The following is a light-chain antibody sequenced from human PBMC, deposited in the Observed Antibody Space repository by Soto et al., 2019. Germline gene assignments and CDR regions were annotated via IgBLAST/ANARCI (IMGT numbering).Light chain of an antibody. CDR1: QSVSTT. V-gene: IGKV3-15*01. J-gene: IGKJ4*01. CDR2: GAS. Sequence: EIVMTQSPATLSVSPGERATLSCRASQSVSTTLAWYQQKPGQAPRLVIYGASSRATGIPARFSGSGSGTDFTLTISSLQSEDFAVYYCQQYNNWPRTFGGGTKVEI. CDR3: QQYNNWPRT.